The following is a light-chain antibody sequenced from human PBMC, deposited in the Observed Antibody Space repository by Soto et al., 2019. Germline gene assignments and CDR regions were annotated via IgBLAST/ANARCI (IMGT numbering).Light chain of an antibody. V-gene: IGLV2-11*01. Sequence: QSALTQPRSVSGSPGQSVTMSCTGTSSDVGGYNYVSWYQQNPGKAPKLMIHDVTKRPSGVPDRFSGSKSGNTASLTISGLQAEDEADYYCCSYAGNYTYVFGTGTKLTVL. J-gene: IGLJ1*01. CDR3: CSYAGNYTYV. CDR1: SSDVGGYNY. CDR2: DVT.